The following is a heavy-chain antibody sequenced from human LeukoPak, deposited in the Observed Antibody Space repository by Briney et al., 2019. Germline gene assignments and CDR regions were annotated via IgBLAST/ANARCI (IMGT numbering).Heavy chain of an antibody. D-gene: IGHD2-2*01. CDR3: ARGRRVVVPAAITRLDY. CDR1: GFTFSSYE. V-gene: IGHV3-48*03. Sequence: GGSLRLSCAASGFTFSSYEMNWVRQAPGKGLEWVSYISSSGSTIYYADSVKGRFTISRDNAKNSLYLQMNSLRAEDTAVYYCARGRRVVVPAAITRLDYWGQGTLVTVSS. CDR2: ISSSGSTI. J-gene: IGHJ4*02.